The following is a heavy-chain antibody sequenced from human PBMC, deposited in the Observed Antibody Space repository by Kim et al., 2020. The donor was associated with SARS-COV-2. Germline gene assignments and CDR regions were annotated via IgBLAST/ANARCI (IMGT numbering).Heavy chain of an antibody. V-gene: IGHV4-30-2*01. CDR2: IFGSGTS. D-gene: IGHD2-21*02. CDR3: ARGGASPVTPFFVFDL. Sequence: SETLSLTCRVSGGSINSGGLAWSWIRQAPGQGPEWIGYIFGSGTSHPNPALSRPVTLSLQGSKNHFTLQLRSVTAADTPVYFCARGGASPVTPFFVFDLWGRGTLVTVSS. CDR1: GGSINSGGLA. J-gene: IGHJ2*01.